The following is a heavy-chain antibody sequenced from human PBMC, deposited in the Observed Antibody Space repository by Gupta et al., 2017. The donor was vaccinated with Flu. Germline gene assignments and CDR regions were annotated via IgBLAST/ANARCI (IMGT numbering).Heavy chain of an antibody. Sequence: QVQLVQSGAELKKPGSSVKVSCKASGGTFSSYAISWVRQAPGQGLEWMGGIIPIFGTANYAQKFQGRVTIPADKSTRTAYMELSSLRSEYTAVYYCARELEVAGNDFDYWGQGTLVTVSS. D-gene: IGHD6-19*01. V-gene: IGHV1-69*06. CDR2: IIPIFGTA. J-gene: IGHJ4*02. CDR1: GGTFSSYA. CDR3: ARELEVAGNDFDY.